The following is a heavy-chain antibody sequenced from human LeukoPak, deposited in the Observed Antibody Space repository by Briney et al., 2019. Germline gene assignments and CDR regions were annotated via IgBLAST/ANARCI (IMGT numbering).Heavy chain of an antibody. CDR1: GFTFGNYA. V-gene: IGHV3-23*01. CDR2: VSGSGTTT. Sequence: GGSLRLSCAASGFTFGNYAMSWVRQAPGKGLEWVSGVSGSGTTTYYAESVKGRFSISRDNSKNTLFLQMHSLRADDTAVYYCATPGQWPVYFDYWGPGIQVTVSS. J-gene: IGHJ4*02. CDR3: ATPGQWPVYFDY. D-gene: IGHD6-19*01.